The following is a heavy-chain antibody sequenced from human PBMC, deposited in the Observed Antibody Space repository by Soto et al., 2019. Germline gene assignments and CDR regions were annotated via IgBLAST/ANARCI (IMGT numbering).Heavy chain of an antibody. Sequence: QVHLVQSGAEVKKPGASVKVSCKGSGSGFTTYGITWVRQAPGQGLEWMAWISAHNGNTNYAQKLQGIVTVTRDTSTSTAYMELRSLRSDDTAVYYCAGGRYGDYWGQGAMVTVSS. CDR2: ISAHNGNT. J-gene: IGHJ4*02. CDR3: AGGRYGDY. D-gene: IGHD1-1*01. V-gene: IGHV1-18*01. CDR1: GSGFTTYG.